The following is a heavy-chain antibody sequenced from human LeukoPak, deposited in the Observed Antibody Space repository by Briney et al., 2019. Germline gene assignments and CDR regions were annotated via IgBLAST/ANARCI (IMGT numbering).Heavy chain of an antibody. D-gene: IGHD5-18*01. CDR3: ARRDTAMGLFDY. J-gene: IGHJ4*02. V-gene: IGHV4-30-2*01. Sequence: PSETLSLTCAVSRGSISSGGYSWSWIRQPPGKGLEWIGYIYHSGSTYYNPSLKSRVTITVDRSKNQSSLKLSSVTAADTAVYYCARRDTAMGLFDYWGQGTLVTVSS. CDR1: RGSISSGGYS. CDR2: IYHSGST.